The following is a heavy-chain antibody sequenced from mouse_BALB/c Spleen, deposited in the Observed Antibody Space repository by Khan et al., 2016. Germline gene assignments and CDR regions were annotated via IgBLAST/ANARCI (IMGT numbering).Heavy chain of an antibody. CDR2: IWGDGST. CDR3: ARELGHYAMDY. CDR1: GFSLTGYG. Sequence: QVQLQQSGPGLVAPSQSLSITCTVAGFSLTGYGVNWVRQPPGKGLEWLGMIWGDGSTDYNSALKSRLSISKDNSKSQVFLKMNSLQTDDTARYXCARELGHYAMDYWGQGTSVTVSS. V-gene: IGHV2-6-7*01. D-gene: IGHD4-1*01. J-gene: IGHJ4*01.